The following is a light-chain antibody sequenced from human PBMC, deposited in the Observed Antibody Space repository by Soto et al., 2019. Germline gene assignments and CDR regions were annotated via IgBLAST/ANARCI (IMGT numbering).Light chain of an antibody. V-gene: IGKV4-1*01. CDR1: QSVLYSSNNKKY. CDR3: QQYLSSPRT. Sequence: DIVMTQSPDSLAVSLGERATINCKSSQSVLYSSNNKKYLAWYQQKPGQPPKLLIYWASTRESGVPDRFSGSGAGTDFTLTISSLQAEDVAVYYCQQYLSSPRTFGGGTKVEIK. J-gene: IGKJ4*01. CDR2: WAS.